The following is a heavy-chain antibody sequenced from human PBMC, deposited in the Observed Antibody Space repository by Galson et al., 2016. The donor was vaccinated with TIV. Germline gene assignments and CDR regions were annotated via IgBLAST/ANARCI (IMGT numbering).Heavy chain of an antibody. D-gene: IGHD3-3*01. CDR3: AKGMAIFGVIPPWGGMDV. CDR2: VRYDGSHK. V-gene: IGHV3-30*02. CDR1: GFTFSTYV. Sequence: SLRLSCAASGFTFSTYVMHWVRQAPGKGLEWVAFVRYDGSHKNYADSVKGRFTISRDTSKYTLYLQMNSLRAEDTAVYYRAKGMAIFGVIPPWGGMDVWGQGTTVTVSS. J-gene: IGHJ6*02.